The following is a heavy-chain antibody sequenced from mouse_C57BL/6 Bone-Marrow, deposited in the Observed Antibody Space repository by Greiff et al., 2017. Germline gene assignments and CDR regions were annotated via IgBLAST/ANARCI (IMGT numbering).Heavy chain of an antibody. Sequence: EVKVVESGGGLVKPGGSLKLSCAASGFTFSSYTMSWVRQTPEKRLEWVATISGGGGNTYYPDSVKGRFTISRDNAKNTLYLQMSRLRSEDTALYYCARHNRYSNLQAWFAYWGQGTLVTVSA. J-gene: IGHJ3*01. D-gene: IGHD2-5*01. CDR1: GFTFSSYT. V-gene: IGHV5-9*01. CDR2: ISGGGGNT. CDR3: ARHNRYSNLQAWFAY.